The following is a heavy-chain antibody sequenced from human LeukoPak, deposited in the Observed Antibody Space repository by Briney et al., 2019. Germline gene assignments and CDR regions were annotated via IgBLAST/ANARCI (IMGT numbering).Heavy chain of an antibody. CDR1: GGSFSGYY. CDR2: INYSGST. J-gene: IGHJ2*01. Sequence: SETLSLTCAVYGGSFSGYYWTWIRQPPGKGLEWIGEINYSGSTSYNPSLKSRVTISVDTSNNQFSLKLSSVTAADTAVYYCARRLDLWGRGTLVTVSS. CDR3: ARRLDL. V-gene: IGHV4-34*01.